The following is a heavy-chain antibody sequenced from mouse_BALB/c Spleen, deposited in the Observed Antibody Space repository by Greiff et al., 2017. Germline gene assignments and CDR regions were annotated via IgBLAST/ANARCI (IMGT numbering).Heavy chain of an antibody. CDR1: GYSITSDYA. V-gene: IGHV3-2*02. Sequence: EVQLQESGPGLVKPSQSLSLTCTVTGYSITSDYAWNWIRQFPGNKLEWMGYISYSGSTSYNPSLKSRISITRDTSKNQFFLQLNSVTTEDTATYYCARLDPMITYYFDYWGQGTTLTVSS. CDR3: ARLDPMITYYFDY. J-gene: IGHJ2*01. D-gene: IGHD2-4*01. CDR2: ISYSGST.